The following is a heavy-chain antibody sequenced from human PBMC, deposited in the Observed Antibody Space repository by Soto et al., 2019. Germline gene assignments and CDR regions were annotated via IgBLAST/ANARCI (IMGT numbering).Heavy chain of an antibody. J-gene: IGHJ6*03. V-gene: IGHV4-34*01. CDR3: ARVKGWNYEYTPRYYYYYMDV. D-gene: IGHD1-7*01. CDR1: GGSFSGYY. CDR2: INHSGST. Sequence: SETLSLTCAVYGGSFSGYYLSWIRQPPGKGLEWIGEINHSGSTNYTPSLKSRVTISVDTSKNQFSLKLSSVTAADTAVYYCARVKGWNYEYTPRYYYYYMDVWGKGTTVTVSS.